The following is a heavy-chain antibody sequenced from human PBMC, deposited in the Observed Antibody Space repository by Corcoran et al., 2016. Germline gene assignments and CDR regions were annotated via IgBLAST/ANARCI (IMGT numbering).Heavy chain of an antibody. D-gene: IGHD5-12*01. CDR3: SRENGWLQWDY. CDR2: IRTKSHGGAA. J-gene: IGHJ4*02. V-gene: IGHV3-49*03. Sequence: EVQVADSGGDLVAPGRSLRLSCIGSGFTFANHAISWFRRAPGKGLEWVSFIRTKSHGGAAQYAASVKGRFTISRDDSKSIAYLQMDSLTTEDTAVYYCSRENGWLQWDYWGQGTLVTVSS. CDR1: GFTFANHA.